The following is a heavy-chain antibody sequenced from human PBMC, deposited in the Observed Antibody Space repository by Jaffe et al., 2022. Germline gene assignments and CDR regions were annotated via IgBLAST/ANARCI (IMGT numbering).Heavy chain of an antibody. CDR2: ISSSSSYI. CDR1: GFTFSSYS. J-gene: IGHJ5*02. V-gene: IGHV3-21*01. D-gene: IGHD2-15*01. CDR3: ARRLGYCSGGSCHRGWFDP. Sequence: EVQLVESGGGLVKPGGSLRLSCAASGFTFSSYSMNWVRQAPGKGLEWVSSISSSSSYIYYADSVKGRFTISRDNAKNSLYLQMNSLRAEDTAVYYCARRLGYCSGGSCHRGWFDPWGQGTLVTVSS.